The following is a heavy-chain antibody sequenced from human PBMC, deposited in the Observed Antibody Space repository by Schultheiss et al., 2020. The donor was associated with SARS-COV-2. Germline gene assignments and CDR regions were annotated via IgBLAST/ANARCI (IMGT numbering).Heavy chain of an antibody. CDR1: GYTFTSYG. CDR3: ARTRRLIGYCSGGSCYDWFDP. CDR2: ISAYNGNT. D-gene: IGHD2-15*01. Sequence: ASVKVSCKASGYTFTSYGISWVRQAPGQGLEWMGWISAYNGNTNYAQKLQGRVTMTTDTSTSTAYMELSRLRSDDTAVYYCARTRRLIGYCSGGSCYDWFDPWGQGTLVTVSS. J-gene: IGHJ5*02. V-gene: IGHV1-18*04.